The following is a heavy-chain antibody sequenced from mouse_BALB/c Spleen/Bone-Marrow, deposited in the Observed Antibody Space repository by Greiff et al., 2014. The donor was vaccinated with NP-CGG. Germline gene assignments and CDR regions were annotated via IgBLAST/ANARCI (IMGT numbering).Heavy chain of an antibody. CDR3: ARSGERYGAMDY. CDR2: ISDGGGYT. CDR1: GFTFSDYY. V-gene: IGHV5-4*02. D-gene: IGHD2-10*02. J-gene: IGHJ4*01. Sequence: VQLQQSGGGLVKPGGSLKLSCAASGFTFSDYYMYWVRQTPEKRLEWVATISDGGGYTYYPDSVWGRFTISRDNAKNNLYLQMSSLKSEDTAMYYCARSGERYGAMDYRGQGTSVTVFS.